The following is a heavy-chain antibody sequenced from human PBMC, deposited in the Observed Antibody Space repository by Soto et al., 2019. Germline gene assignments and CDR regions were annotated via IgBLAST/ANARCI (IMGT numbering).Heavy chain of an antibody. CDR1: GGSISSGGYS. D-gene: IGHD2-2*01. CDR3: ASLYCSSTSCTSDY. V-gene: IGHV4-30-2*01. CDR2: IYHSGST. J-gene: IGHJ4*02. Sequence: SETLSLTCAVSGGSISSGGYSWSWIRQPPGKGLEWIGYIYHSGSTYYNPSLKSRVTISVDRSKNQFSLKLSSVTAADTAVYYCASLYCSSTSCTSDYWRQGTLVTVSS.